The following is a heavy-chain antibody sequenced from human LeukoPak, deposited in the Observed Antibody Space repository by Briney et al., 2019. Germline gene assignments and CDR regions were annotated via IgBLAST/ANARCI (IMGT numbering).Heavy chain of an antibody. CDR2: IYSGGST. Sequence: GSLRLSCAASGFTVSSNYMRWVRQAPGHRLECVSVIYSGGSTYYADSVKGRFTISRDTSKNSLYLQMNSLRAEDTAVYYCAKPSPYCRTTSCSATDFYNMDVWGQGTTVIVSS. CDR1: GFTVSSNY. V-gene: IGHV3-53*01. D-gene: IGHD2-2*01. J-gene: IGHJ6*03. CDR3: AKPSPYCRTTSCSATDFYNMDV.